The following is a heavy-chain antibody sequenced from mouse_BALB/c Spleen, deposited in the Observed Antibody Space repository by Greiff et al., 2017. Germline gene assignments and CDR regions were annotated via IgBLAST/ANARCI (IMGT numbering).Heavy chain of an antibody. CDR1: GFNIKDTY. J-gene: IGHJ4*01. CDR2: IDPANGNT. Sequence: VQLKQSGAELVKPGASVKLSCTASGFNIKDTYMHWVKQRPEQGLEWIGRIDPANGNTKYDPKFQGKATITADTSSNTAYLQLSSLTSEDTAVYYCAGGGYYAMDYGGQGTSVTVSS. CDR3: AGGGYYAMDY. V-gene: IGHV14-3*02.